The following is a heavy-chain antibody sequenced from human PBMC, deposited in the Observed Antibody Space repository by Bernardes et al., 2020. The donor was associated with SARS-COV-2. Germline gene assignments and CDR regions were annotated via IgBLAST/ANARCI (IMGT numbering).Heavy chain of an antibody. D-gene: IGHD3-10*01. CDR3: ARRQRTLWFGELTAFDY. V-gene: IGHV4-59*01. J-gene: IGHJ4*02. Sequence: SETLSLTCTVSGGSISSYYWSWIRQPPGKGLEWIGYIYYSGSTNYNPSLKSRVTISVDTSKNQFSLKLSSVTAADTAVYYCARRQRTLWFGELTAFDYWGQGTLVTVSS. CDR1: GGSISSYY. CDR2: IYYSGST.